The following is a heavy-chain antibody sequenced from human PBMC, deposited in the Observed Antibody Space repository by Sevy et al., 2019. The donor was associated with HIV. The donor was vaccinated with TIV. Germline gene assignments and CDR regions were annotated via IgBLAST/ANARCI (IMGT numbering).Heavy chain of an antibody. J-gene: IGHJ4*02. Sequence: ASVKVSCKTSGYTFNNYGISWVLEAPGQGLEWMGWISVYGETNYAQKVQDRLTVTTDTSTATAYMELRSLRSDDTAVYYCARGLYFDFGAYWGQGTLVTVSS. V-gene: IGHV1-18*01. CDR2: ISVYGET. CDR1: GYTFNNYG. CDR3: ARGLYFDFGAY. D-gene: IGHD3-10*01.